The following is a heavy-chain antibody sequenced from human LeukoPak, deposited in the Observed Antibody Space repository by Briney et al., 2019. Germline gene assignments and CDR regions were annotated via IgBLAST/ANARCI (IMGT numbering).Heavy chain of an antibody. D-gene: IGHD3-22*01. CDR2: IYHSGST. Sequence: SETLSLTCTVSGGSISSYYWSWIRQPPGKGLEWIGYIYHSGSTYYNPSLKSRVTISVDRSKNQFSLKLSSVTAADTAVYYCARGRYDSSGYYPNYWGQGTLVTVSS. CDR3: ARGRYDSSGYYPNY. V-gene: IGHV4-59*12. CDR1: GGSISSYY. J-gene: IGHJ4*02.